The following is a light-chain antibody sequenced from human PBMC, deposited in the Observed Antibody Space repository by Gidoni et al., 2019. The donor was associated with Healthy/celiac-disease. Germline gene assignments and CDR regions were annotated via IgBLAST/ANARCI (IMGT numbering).Light chain of an antibody. CDR1: QRVLYSSNNKNY. CDR3: QQYYSTPPYT. J-gene: IGKJ2*01. V-gene: IGKV4-1*01. Sequence: DIVMTQSPDSLAVSLGERATINCKSSQRVLYSSNNKNYLAWYQQKPGQPPKLLIYWASTRESGVPDRFRGSGSGKDFTLTISSLQAEDVAVYYCQQYYSTPPYTFGQGTKLEIK. CDR2: WAS.